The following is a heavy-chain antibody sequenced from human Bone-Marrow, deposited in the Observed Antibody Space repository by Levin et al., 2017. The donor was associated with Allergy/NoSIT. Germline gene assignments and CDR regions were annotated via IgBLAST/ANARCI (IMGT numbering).Heavy chain of an antibody. D-gene: IGHD2-2*01. CDR1: GFTFSSSA. Sequence: LSLTCAASGFTFSSSAMSWVRQAPGKGLEWVSAISGSGGSTYYADSVKGRFTISRDNSKNTLYLQMNSLRAEDTAVYYCAKMIVVVPAAMNSLDYWGQGTLVTVSS. CDR3: AKMIVVVPAAMNSLDY. J-gene: IGHJ4*02. CDR2: ISGSGGST. V-gene: IGHV3-23*01.